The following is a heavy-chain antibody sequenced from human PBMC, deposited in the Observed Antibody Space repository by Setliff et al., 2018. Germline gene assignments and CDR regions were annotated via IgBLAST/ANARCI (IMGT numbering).Heavy chain of an antibody. D-gene: IGHD5-12*01. CDR3: ARGGTFRYFDF. CDR1: GDSMSSGYYY. Sequence: SETLSLTCTVSGDSMSSGYYYWSWIRQHPGKGLEWIGYISYSGSTYYNPSLKSRLTISLDTSMNQFSLKLRSVTAADTAVYYCARGGTFRYFDFWGQGAPVTVSS. J-gene: IGHJ4*02. V-gene: IGHV4-31*03. CDR2: ISYSGST.